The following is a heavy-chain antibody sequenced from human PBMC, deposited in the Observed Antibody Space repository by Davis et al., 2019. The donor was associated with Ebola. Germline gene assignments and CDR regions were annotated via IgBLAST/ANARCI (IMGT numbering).Heavy chain of an antibody. J-gene: IGHJ5*02. CDR1: EYSFTSYD. D-gene: IGHD6-6*01. Sequence: AASVKVSCKASEYSFTSYDINWVRQATGQGLEWMGWMNPSSGNTGYAQKFQGRVTMTRNTSITTAYMELSGLNFDDTAVYYCTRGIARRQLGSWFDPWGQGTPVTVSS. CDR3: TRGIARRQLGSWFDP. CDR2: MNPSSGNT. V-gene: IGHV1-8*01.